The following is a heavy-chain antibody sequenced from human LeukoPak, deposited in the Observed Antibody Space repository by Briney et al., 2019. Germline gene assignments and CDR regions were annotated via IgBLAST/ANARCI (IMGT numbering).Heavy chain of an antibody. CDR3: AKDGDGYSIYYFDY. J-gene: IGHJ4*02. CDR1: GFTFSSYA. D-gene: IGHD5-24*01. V-gene: IGHV3-23*01. Sequence: GGSLRLSCAASGFTFSSYAMSWVRQAPGKGLEWVSAISGSGGSTHYADSVKGRFTISRDNSKNTLYLQMNSLRAEDTAVYYCAKDGDGYSIYYFDYWGQGTLVTVSS. CDR2: ISGSGGST.